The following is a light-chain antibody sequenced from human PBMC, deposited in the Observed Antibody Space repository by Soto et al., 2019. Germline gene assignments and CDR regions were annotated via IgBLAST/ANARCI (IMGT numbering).Light chain of an antibody. CDR1: QSVSSN. Sequence: EIVMTQSPATLSLSPGERATLSCRASQSVSSNLAWHQQKPGQPPRLLIHGASTRATGIPARFSGSGSGTEFTLTISSLQSEDFAVYYCQHYNNWPMYTFGQGTKLEIK. CDR2: GAS. V-gene: IGKV3-15*01. J-gene: IGKJ2*01. CDR3: QHYNNWPMYT.